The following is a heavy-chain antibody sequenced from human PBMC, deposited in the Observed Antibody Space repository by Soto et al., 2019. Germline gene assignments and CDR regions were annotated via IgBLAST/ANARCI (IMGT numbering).Heavy chain of an antibody. CDR2: INPSGGST. V-gene: IGHV1-46*01. CDR3: ARVPPEYYDSSGYYYTDPYFGY. Sequence: ASVKVSCKASGYTFTSYYMHWVRQAPGQGLEWMGIINPSGGSTSYAQKFQGRVTMTRDTSTSTVYMELSSLRSEDTAVYYCARVPPEYYDSSGYYYTDPYFGYWGQGTLVTVSS. J-gene: IGHJ4*02. D-gene: IGHD3-22*01. CDR1: GYTFTSYY.